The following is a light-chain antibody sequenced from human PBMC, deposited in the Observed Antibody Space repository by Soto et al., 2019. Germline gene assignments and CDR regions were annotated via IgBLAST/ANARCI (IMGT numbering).Light chain of an antibody. J-gene: IGKJ1*01. V-gene: IGKV1-5*01. CDR2: DAS. CDR3: QQYNSYWT. Sequence: DIQMTPCSYTLSASVGDRVTITFRASLSNISWLARYQQKPAKAPKLLIYDASSLESGVPSRFSGSGSGTEFTLTISSLQPDDFATYYCQQYNSYWTFGQGTMADI. CDR1: LSNISW.